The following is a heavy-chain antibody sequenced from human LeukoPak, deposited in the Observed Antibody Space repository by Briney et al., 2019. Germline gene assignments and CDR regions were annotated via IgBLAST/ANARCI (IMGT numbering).Heavy chain of an antibody. V-gene: IGHV3-43*02. J-gene: IGHJ6*02. CDR2: IKADGSGT. D-gene: IGHD2/OR15-2a*01. CDR1: GFTIGPYA. Sequence: GGSLRLSCAASGFTIGPYAMYWVRQGPGRGLEWVSVIKADGSGTFYADSVRGRFTTSRDNTKNSLYLQMNSLTSEDTALYYCATWAFYHNLDVWGQGTTVIVSS. CDR3: ATWAFYHNLDV.